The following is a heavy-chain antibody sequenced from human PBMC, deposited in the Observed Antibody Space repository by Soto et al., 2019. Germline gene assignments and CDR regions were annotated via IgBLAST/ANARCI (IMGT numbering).Heavy chain of an antibody. Sequence: QLQLQEWGPGLVKPSETLSLTCTVSGDSISSNSYYWGWIRQPPGKGLEWIGSIYYSGSTDYNPSLKSRVTISVDTSKNQFSLKLTSVTAADTAVHYCARSGGLQHIDYWGQGTLVTVSS. J-gene: IGHJ4*02. V-gene: IGHV4-39*01. CDR2: IYYSGST. D-gene: IGHD4-4*01. CDR1: GDSISSNSYY. CDR3: ARSGGLQHIDY.